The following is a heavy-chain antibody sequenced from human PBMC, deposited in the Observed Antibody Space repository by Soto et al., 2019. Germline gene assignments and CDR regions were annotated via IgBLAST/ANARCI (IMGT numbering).Heavy chain of an antibody. J-gene: IGHJ4*02. CDR3: ARGRYGDY. D-gene: IGHD1-1*01. CDR1: GYGFTTYG. CDR2: ISAHNGNT. V-gene: IGHV1-18*01. Sequence: QVHLVQSGAEVKKPGASVKVSCKGSGYGFTTYGITWVRQAPGQGLEWMGWISAHNGNTNYAQKLQGRVTVTRDTSTRTADMELRSLISDATAWHYCARGRYGDYWGQGALVPVSS.